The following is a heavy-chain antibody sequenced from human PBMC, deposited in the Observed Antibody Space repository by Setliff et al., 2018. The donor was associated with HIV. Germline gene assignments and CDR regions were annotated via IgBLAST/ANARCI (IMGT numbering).Heavy chain of an antibody. CDR2: TNPSGST. CDR1: VGSLSGHY. V-gene: IGHV4-34*01. J-gene: IGHJ6*03. D-gene: IGHD1-26*01. CDR3: ARGQDLGATWTGYYYSYMDV. Sequence: KPSETLSLTCAVYVGSLSGHYWIWIRQPPGKGLEWIGETNPSGSTKYNPSLKSRVTISVDRSKNQCSLKLTSVTAADTAVYYCARGQDLGATWTGYYYSYMDVWGKGTTVTVSS.